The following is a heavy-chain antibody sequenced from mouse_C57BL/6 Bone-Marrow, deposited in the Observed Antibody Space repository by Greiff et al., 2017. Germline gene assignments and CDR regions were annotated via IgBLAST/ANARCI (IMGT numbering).Heavy chain of an antibody. CDR2: IYPRSGNT. CDR1: GYTFTSYG. J-gene: IGHJ3*01. V-gene: IGHV1-81*01. D-gene: IGHD3-2*02. CDR3: ARGGETAQATVAY. Sequence: QVQLKESGAELARPGASVKLSCKASGYTFTSYGISWVKQRTGQGLGWIGEIYPRSGNTYYNEKFKGKATLTADKSSSTAYMELRSLTSEDSAVYFCARGGETAQATVAYWGQGTLVTVSA.